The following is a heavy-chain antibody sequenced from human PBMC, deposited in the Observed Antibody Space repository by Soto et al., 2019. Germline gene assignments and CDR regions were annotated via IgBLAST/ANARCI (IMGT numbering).Heavy chain of an antibody. CDR2: IYYSGST. V-gene: IGHV4-59*08. CDR1: GGSISSYY. CDR3: ARGTAVAGTSYFDY. J-gene: IGHJ4*02. D-gene: IGHD6-19*01. Sequence: ETLSLTCTVSGGSISSYYWSWIRQPPGKGLEWIGYIYYSGSTNYNSSLKSRVTISVDTSKNQFSLKLRSVTAADTAVYYCARGTAVAGTSYFDYWGQGTLVTVSS.